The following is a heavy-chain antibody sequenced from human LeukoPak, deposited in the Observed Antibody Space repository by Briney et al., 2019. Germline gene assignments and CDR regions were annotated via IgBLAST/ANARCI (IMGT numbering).Heavy chain of an antibody. Sequence: PSETLSLTCTVSGGPISSYYWSWIRQPPGKGLEWIGYIYYSGSTKYNPSLKSRVTISVDMSKNQFSLKLRSVTAADTAVYYCARHRYSYGSYYFDYWGQGTLVTVSS. CDR2: IYYSGST. V-gene: IGHV4-59*08. CDR3: ARHRYSYGSYYFDY. CDR1: GGPISSYY. J-gene: IGHJ4*02. D-gene: IGHD5-18*01.